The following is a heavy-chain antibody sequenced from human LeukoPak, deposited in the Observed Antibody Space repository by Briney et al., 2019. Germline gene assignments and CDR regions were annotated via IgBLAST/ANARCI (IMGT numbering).Heavy chain of an antibody. CDR1: GLTFSNYN. J-gene: IGHJ6*03. Sequence: GGSLRLSCAASGLTFSNYNMNWVRQAPGKAMEWVSSITRSGTYIFYADSVKGRFTISRDNAKNSLYLQMNSLRAEDTAVYYCARVTHYDFWSGYSGTGYYYYMDVWGKGTTVTVSS. CDR3: ARVTHYDFWSGYSGTGYYYYMDV. V-gene: IGHV3-21*01. D-gene: IGHD3-3*01. CDR2: ITRSGTYI.